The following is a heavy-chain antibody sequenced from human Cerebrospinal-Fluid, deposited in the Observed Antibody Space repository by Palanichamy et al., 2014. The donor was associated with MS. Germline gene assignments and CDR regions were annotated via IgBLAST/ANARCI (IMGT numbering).Heavy chain of an antibody. Sequence: QVQLQESGPGLVKPSETLSLTRTVSGGSISSYYWSWIRQPPGKGLEWIGYIYYSGSTNYNPSLKSRVTISVDTSKNQFSLKLSSVTAADTAFYYCARVRSGWYYFDYWGQGTLLTVSS. V-gene: IGHV4-59*01. CDR1: GGSISSYY. D-gene: IGHD6-19*01. J-gene: IGHJ4*02. CDR2: IYYSGST. CDR3: ARVRSGWYYFDY.